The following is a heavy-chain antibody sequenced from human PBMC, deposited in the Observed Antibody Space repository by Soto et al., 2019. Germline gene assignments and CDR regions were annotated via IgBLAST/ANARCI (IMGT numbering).Heavy chain of an antibody. V-gene: IGHV3-23*01. CDR3: AKASTWYPYFDY. J-gene: IGHJ4*02. CDR1: GFTFSSYA. Sequence: EVQLLESGGGLVQPGGSLRLSCAASGFTFSSYAMNWVRQAPGKGLEWVSAISSSGGSTYYADSVKGRFTISRDNSQNTLYLQMNTLTAEDTAVYYCAKASTWYPYFDYWGQGTLVTVSS. CDR2: ISSSGGST. D-gene: IGHD6-13*01.